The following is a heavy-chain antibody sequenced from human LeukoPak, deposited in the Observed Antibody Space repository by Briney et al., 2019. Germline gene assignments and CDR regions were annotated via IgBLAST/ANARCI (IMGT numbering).Heavy chain of an antibody. Sequence: ASVKVSCKASGGTFSSYAISWVRQAPGQGLEWMGGIIPIFGTANYAQKFQGRVTITADESTSTAYMELSSLRAEDTALYYCARAIVVVPAAIEGDAFDIWGQGTMVTVSS. CDR2: IIPIFGTA. J-gene: IGHJ3*02. CDR1: GGTFSSYA. CDR3: ARAIVVVPAAIEGDAFDI. D-gene: IGHD2-2*02. V-gene: IGHV1-69*13.